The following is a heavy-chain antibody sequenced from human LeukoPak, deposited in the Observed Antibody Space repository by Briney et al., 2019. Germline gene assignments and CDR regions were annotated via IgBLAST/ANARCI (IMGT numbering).Heavy chain of an antibody. J-gene: IGHJ4*02. D-gene: IGHD5-24*01. Sequence: GGSLRLSCAASGFTFSNAWMSWVRQAPGKGLEWVGRIKSKTDGGTTDYAAPVKGRFTISRDDSKNTLYLQMNSLKTEDTAVYYWNTDEGWLKFYYWGQGTLVTVSS. CDR1: GFTFSNAW. CDR3: NTDEGWLKFYY. CDR2: IKSKTDGGTT. V-gene: IGHV3-15*01.